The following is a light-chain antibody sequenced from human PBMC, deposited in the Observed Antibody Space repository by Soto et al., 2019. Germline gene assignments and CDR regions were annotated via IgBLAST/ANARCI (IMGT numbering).Light chain of an antibody. J-gene: IGLJ2*01. Sequence: QSVLTQPASVSGSPGQSITISCTGTSSDVGAYNYVSWYQQHPGIAPKLIIYEVTNRPSGVSNRFSGSKSDNTASLTISGLQAEDEADYYCSSYTPTSIVIFGGGTKLTVL. CDR2: EVT. CDR1: SSDVGAYNY. CDR3: SSYTPTSIVI. V-gene: IGLV2-14*01.